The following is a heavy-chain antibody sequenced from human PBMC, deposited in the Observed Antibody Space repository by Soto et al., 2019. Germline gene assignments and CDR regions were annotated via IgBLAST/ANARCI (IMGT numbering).Heavy chain of an antibody. CDR3: ARVLDFWSGYYRSVWFDP. V-gene: IGHV4-30-2*01. D-gene: IGHD3-3*01. CDR1: GGSISSGGYS. J-gene: IGHJ5*02. CDR2: IYHRGST. Sequence: SETLSLTCAVSGGSISSGGYSWSWIRQPPGKGLEWIGYIYHRGSTYYNPSLKSRVTISVDRSKNQFSLKLSSVTAADTAVYYCARVLDFWSGYYRSVWFDPWGQGTLLTVSS.